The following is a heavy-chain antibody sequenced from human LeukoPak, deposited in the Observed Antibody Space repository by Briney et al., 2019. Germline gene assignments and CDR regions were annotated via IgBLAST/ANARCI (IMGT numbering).Heavy chain of an antibody. CDR3: ARGGPSWGSNAFDI. Sequence: GGSLRLSCAASGFTFSSYAMNWVRQAPGKGLEWVSAISGSGDSTYYADSVKGRFTISRDNSKNTLYLQMNSLRAEDTAVYYCARGGPSWGSNAFDIWGQGTMVTVSS. J-gene: IGHJ3*02. CDR2: ISGSGDST. CDR1: GFTFSSYA. D-gene: IGHD2-2*01. V-gene: IGHV3-23*01.